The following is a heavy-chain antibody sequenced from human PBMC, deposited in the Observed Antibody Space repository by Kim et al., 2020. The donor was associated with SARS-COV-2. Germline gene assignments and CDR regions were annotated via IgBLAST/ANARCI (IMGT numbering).Heavy chain of an antibody. CDR3: PKARRVVVVAANPDY. V-gene: IGHV3-30*18. CDR2: ISYDGSNK. CDR1: GFTFSSYG. Sequence: GGSLRLSCAASGFTFSSYGMHWVRQAPGKGLEWVAVISYDGSNKYYADSVKGRFTISRDNSKNTLYLQMNSLRAEDTAVYYCPKARRVVVVAANPDYCG. J-gene: IGHJ4*01. D-gene: IGHD2-15*01.